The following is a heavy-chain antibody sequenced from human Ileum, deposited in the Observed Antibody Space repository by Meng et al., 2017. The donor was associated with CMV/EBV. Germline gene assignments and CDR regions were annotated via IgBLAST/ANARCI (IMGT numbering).Heavy chain of an antibody. J-gene: IGHJ4*02. CDR3: ARDRTVGPTPDGSLGA. CDR2: VHYTGTT. Sequence: PGLATPSVTLPLPVTVSGGSISTNRDYWGWVRQPPGKGLEWIATVHYTGTTYYNPSLKSPVIISIDTSKNQFSLRLTSVTAADTAVYYCARDRTVGPTPDGSLGAWGQGTLVTVSS. V-gene: IGHV4-39*07. CDR1: GGSISTNRDY. D-gene: IGHD1-26*01.